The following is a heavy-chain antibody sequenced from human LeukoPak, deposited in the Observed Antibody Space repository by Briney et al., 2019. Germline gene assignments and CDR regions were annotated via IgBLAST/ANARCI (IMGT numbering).Heavy chain of an antibody. V-gene: IGHV3-30*18. J-gene: IGHJ4*02. Sequence: PGRSLRLSCAASGFTFSSYGMHWVRQAPGKGLEWVVVISYDGSNKYYADSVKGRFTISRDNSKNTLYLQMNSLRAEDTAVYYCAKDSVRFLEWLSSIDYWGQGTLVTVSS. CDR1: GFTFSSYG. D-gene: IGHD3-3*01. CDR2: ISYDGSNK. CDR3: AKDSVRFLEWLSSIDY.